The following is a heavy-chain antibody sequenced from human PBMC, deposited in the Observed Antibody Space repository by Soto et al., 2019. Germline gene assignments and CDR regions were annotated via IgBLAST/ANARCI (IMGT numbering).Heavy chain of an antibody. D-gene: IGHD6-19*01. Sequence: XSVKVSCKASGYTFTRYVMHWVRQAPGQRLEWMGWIDAGNGNTVYLQKFQGRVTITRDTSASTVYMELSSLRSEDTAVYYCARDNSGWSDYWGQGTLVTVSS. CDR1: GYTFTRYV. J-gene: IGHJ4*02. CDR3: ARDNSGWSDY. CDR2: IDAGNGNT. V-gene: IGHV1-3*01.